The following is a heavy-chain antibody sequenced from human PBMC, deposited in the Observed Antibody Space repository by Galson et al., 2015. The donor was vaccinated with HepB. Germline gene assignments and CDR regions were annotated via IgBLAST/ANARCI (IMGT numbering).Heavy chain of an antibody. CDR3: ARTRFAAGTSPGKC. J-gene: IGHJ4*02. CDR1: GFIFSDYA. Sequence: SLRLSCAASGFIFSDYAMTWVRQAPGKGLEWVSGIRGSGDSTYYADSVKGRFTISRDNSKNTLYLQMNSLRADDTAVYYCARTRFAAGTSPGKCWGQGTLVTVSS. CDR2: IRGSGDST. V-gene: IGHV3-23*01. D-gene: IGHD6-19*01.